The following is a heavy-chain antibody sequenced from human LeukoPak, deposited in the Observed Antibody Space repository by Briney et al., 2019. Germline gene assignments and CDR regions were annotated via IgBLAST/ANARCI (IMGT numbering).Heavy chain of an antibody. CDR2: IRSKAYGGTT. V-gene: IGHV3-49*03. CDR3: TRTRTYHYDSSGYYSQGY. CDR1: GFTFGDYA. Sequence: PGRSLRLSCTASGFTFGDYAMSWFRQAPGKGLEWVGFIRSKAYGGTTEYAASVKGRFTISRDDSKSIAYLQMNSLKTEDTAVYYCTRTRTYHYDSSGYYSQGYWGQGTLVTVSS. J-gene: IGHJ4*02. D-gene: IGHD3-22*01.